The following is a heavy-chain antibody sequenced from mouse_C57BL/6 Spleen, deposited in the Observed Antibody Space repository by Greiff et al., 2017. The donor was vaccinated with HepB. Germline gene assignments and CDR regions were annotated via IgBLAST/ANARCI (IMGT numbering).Heavy chain of an antibody. D-gene: IGHD4-1*01. CDR3: AGDWAQNY. Sequence: DVMLVESGGGLVKPGGSLKLSCAASGFTFSDYGMHWVRQAPAKGLEWVAYISSGSSTIYYADTVKGRFTISRDNAKNTLFLQMTSRRSEDTAMYYVAGDWAQNYWGQGTSVTVSS. V-gene: IGHV5-17*01. CDR1: GFTFSDYG. J-gene: IGHJ4*01. CDR2: ISSGSSTI.